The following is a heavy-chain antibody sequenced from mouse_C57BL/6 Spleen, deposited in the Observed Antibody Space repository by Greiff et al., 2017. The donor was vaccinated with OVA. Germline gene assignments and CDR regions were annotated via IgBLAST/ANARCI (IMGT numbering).Heavy chain of an antibody. CDR1: GFNIKNPY. J-gene: IGHJ2*01. Sequence: VQLQQSVAELVRPGASVKLSCTASGFNIKNPYMHWVKQRPEQGLEWIGRIDPANGNTKYAPKFQGKATITADTSSHTAYLQLSSLTSEDPAIYYCAPNYFDYWGQGTTLTVSS. CDR3: APNYFDY. V-gene: IGHV14-3*01. CDR2: IDPANGNT.